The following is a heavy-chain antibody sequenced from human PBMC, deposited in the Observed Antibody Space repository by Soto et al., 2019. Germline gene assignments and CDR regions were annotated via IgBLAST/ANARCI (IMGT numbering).Heavy chain of an antibody. V-gene: IGHV1-69*01. D-gene: IGHD5-18*01. J-gene: IGHJ6*02. Sequence: QVQLVQSGAEVKKPGSSGKVSCKASGCTFSSYDISWVRQAPGQGLAWMGGIIPIFGTGNYVQEFKGRVTSTADDSTSTAYMELSRLRSEDTAVYYCASDQGQLKGYYGMDVWGQGTTVTVSS. CDR1: GCTFSSYD. CDR2: IIPIFGTG. CDR3: ASDQGQLKGYYGMDV.